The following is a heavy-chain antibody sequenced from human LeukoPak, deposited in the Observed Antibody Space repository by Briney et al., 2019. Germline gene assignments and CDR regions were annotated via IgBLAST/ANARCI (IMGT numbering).Heavy chain of an antibody. Sequence: GGSLRLSCAASGFTFSSYWMHWVRQAPGKGLVWVSRINSDGSSTSYADSVKGRFTISRDNSKNTLYLQMNSLRAEDTAVYYCAKDSAERWLQWVSGAFDIWGQGTMVTVSS. CDR1: GFTFSSYW. CDR2: INSDGSST. CDR3: AKDSAERWLQWVSGAFDI. V-gene: IGHV3-74*01. J-gene: IGHJ3*02. D-gene: IGHD5-24*01.